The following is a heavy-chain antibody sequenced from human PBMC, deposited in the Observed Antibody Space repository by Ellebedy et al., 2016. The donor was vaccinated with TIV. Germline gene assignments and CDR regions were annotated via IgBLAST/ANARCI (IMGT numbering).Heavy chain of an antibody. CDR2: MNTNSGGT. V-gene: IGHV1-2*02. Sequence: AASVQVSCKASGYTFTVYYVHWVRQAPGHGLAWMGWMNTNSGGTNYAQKFQGRVTMNRDTSISTAYMELSWLRSDDTAVYYCARDGACGGDCYGDNYWGQGSLVTVSS. J-gene: IGHJ4*02. CDR1: GYTFTVYY. CDR3: ARDGACGGDCYGDNY. D-gene: IGHD2-21*02.